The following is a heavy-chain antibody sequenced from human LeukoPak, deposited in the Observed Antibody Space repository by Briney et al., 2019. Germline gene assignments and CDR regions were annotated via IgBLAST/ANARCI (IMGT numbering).Heavy chain of an antibody. CDR2: IYSAGNT. CDR3: FRAGELLRRRDAFDI. CDR1: EFTVNSNY. Sequence: GGSLRLSCAASEFTVNSNYMIWVRQAPGKGLDWVSVIYSAGNTFYADSVRGRFTISRDNSKNTLYLQMNSLRADDTAVYYCFRAGELLRRRDAFDIWGQGTMVTVSS. J-gene: IGHJ3*02. V-gene: IGHV3-66*01. D-gene: IGHD1-26*01.